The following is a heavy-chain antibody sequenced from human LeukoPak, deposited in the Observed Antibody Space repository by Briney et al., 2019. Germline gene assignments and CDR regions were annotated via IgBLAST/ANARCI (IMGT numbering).Heavy chain of an antibody. D-gene: IGHD5-24*01. CDR2: ISYDGSNK. V-gene: IGHV3-30-3*01. J-gene: IGHJ4*02. Sequence: GGSLRLSCAASGFTFSSYAMHWVRQAPGEGLEWVAVISYDGSNKYYADSVKGRFTISRDNSKNTLYLQMNSLRAEDTAVYYCATLESRDGYDFDYWGQGTLVTVSS. CDR3: ATLESRDGYDFDY. CDR1: GFTFSSYA.